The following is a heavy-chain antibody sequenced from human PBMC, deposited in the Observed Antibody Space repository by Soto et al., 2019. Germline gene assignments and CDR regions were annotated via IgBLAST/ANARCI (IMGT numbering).Heavy chain of an antibody. CDR1: GGTFSSYA. J-gene: IGHJ3*02. D-gene: IGHD3-22*01. Sequence: GASVKVSCKAPGGTFSSYAISWVRQAPGQGLEWMGGIIPIFGTANYAQKFQGRVTITADESTSTAYMELSSLRSEDTAVYYCARGPEEAYYDSSGYSDAFDIWGQGTMVTVSS. CDR3: ARGPEEAYYDSSGYSDAFDI. V-gene: IGHV1-69*13. CDR2: IIPIFGTA.